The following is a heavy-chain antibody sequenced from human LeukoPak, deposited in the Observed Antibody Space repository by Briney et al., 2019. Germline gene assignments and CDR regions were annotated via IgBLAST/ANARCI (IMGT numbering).Heavy chain of an antibody. CDR2: IYYSGST. V-gene: IGHV4-39*07. CDR1: GGSISSSSYY. D-gene: IGHD5-12*01. J-gene: IGHJ4*02. Sequence: SETLSLTCTVSGGSISSSSYYWGWIRQPPGKGLEWIGSIYYSGSTYYNPSLKSRVTISVDTSKNQFSLKLSSVTAADTAVYYCARVSGYDWESFYDYWGQGTLVTV. CDR3: ARVSGYDWESFYDY.